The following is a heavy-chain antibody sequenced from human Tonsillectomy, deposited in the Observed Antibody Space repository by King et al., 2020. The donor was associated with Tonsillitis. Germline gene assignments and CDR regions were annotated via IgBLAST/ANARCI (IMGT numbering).Heavy chain of an antibody. Sequence: VQLVESGGGVVQPGRSLRLSCTASGFSFSTYAMHWVRQAPGKGLEWVAVITYDGSNEYYADSVKGRFTISRDYSKSTQYLQMNSLRPEDTAVYDCTIGDFDGVHLPPGYGGQGTLVAVSS. D-gene: IGHD2-8*01. CDR1: GFSFSTYA. CDR2: ITYDGSNE. V-gene: IGHV3-30*04. J-gene: IGHJ4*02. CDR3: TIGDFDGVHLPPGY.